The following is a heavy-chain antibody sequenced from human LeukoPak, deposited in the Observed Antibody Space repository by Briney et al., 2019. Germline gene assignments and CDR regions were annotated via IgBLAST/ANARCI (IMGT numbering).Heavy chain of an antibody. CDR2: IYYSGST. Sequence: PSQTLSLTCTVSGGSINSGDSYWSWIRQPPGKGLEWIGYIYYSGSTYYNPSLKSRVTISVDTSKNQFSLKLSSVTAADTAVYYRARERALWFDGMDVWGQGTTVTVSS. V-gene: IGHV4-30-4*01. CDR3: ARERALWFDGMDV. J-gene: IGHJ6*02. D-gene: IGHD3-10*01. CDR1: GGSINSGDSY.